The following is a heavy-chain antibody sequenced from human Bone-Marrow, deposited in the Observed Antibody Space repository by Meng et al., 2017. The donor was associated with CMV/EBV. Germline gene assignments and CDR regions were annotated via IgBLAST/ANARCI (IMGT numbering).Heavy chain of an antibody. J-gene: IGHJ6*02. Sequence: GGSLRLSCAASGFTFSSYWMSWVRQAPGKGLEWVANIKQDGSEKYYVDSVKGRFTISRDNAKNSLYLQMNSLRAEDTAVYYCARTLCSSTSCYKYYYYGMDVWGQGTTVTVSS. CDR2: IKQDGSEK. D-gene: IGHD2-2*02. CDR1: GFTFSSYW. CDR3: ARTLCSSTSCYKYYYYGMDV. V-gene: IGHV3-7*03.